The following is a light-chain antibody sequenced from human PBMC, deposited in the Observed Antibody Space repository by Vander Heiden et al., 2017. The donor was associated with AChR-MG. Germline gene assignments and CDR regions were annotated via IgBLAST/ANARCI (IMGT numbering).Light chain of an antibody. Sequence: QSALTQPASVSGSPDQSITISFPGTSRDVGGYNYVSWYQQHPGKAPKLMRYDVSNRPSGVCNRFSGSKSGNTASLTISGLQAEDEAYYYGSSYTSSRFVVFGGGTKLTVL. CDR3: SSYTSSRFVV. CDR1: SRDVGGYNY. V-gene: IGLV2-14*03. CDR2: DVS. J-gene: IGLJ2*01.